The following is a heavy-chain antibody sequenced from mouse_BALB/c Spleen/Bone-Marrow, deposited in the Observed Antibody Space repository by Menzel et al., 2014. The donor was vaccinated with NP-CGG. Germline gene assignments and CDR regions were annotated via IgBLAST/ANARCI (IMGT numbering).Heavy chain of an antibody. D-gene: IGHD2-4*01. CDR1: GSSLTTYG. J-gene: IGHJ2*01. CDR2: IWAGGST. CDR3: ARAHYDYVLFDY. V-gene: IGHV2-9*02. Sequence: QVQLQQSGPGLVAPSQSLSITCTVSGSSLTTYGVHWVRQPPGKGLEWLGVIWAGGSTNYNSALMSRLSISKDNSKSQVFLKMNSLQTDDTAMYYCARAHYDYVLFDYWGQGTTLTVSS.